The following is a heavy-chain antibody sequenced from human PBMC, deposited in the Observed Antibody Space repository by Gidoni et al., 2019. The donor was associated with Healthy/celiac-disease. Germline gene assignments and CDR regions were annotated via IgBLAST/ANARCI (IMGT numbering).Heavy chain of an antibody. CDR3: AREVLYDYVWGSYRYFDY. CDR2: IWYDGSNK. V-gene: IGHV3-33*01. J-gene: IGHJ4*02. Sequence: QVQLVESGGGVVQPGRSLRLSCAASGFTFSSYGMHWVRQAPGKGLEWVAVIWYDGSNKYYADSVKGRFTISRDNSKNTLYLQMNSLRAEDTAVYYCAREVLYDYVWGSYRYFDYWGQGTLVTVSS. CDR1: GFTFSSYG. D-gene: IGHD3-16*02.